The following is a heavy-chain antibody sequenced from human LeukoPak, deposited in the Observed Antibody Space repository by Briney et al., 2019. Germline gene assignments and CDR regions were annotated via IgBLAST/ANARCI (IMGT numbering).Heavy chain of an antibody. CDR1: GYTFTSYG. CDR2: ISAYNGNT. Sequence: ASVKVSCKASGYTFTSYGISWVRQAPGQGLEWMGWISAYNGNTNYAQKLQGRVAMTTDTSTSTAYMELRSLRSDDTAVYYCASLYYYDSSGPSHAFDIWGQGTMVTVSS. V-gene: IGHV1-18*01. CDR3: ASLYYYDSSGPSHAFDI. D-gene: IGHD3-22*01. J-gene: IGHJ3*02.